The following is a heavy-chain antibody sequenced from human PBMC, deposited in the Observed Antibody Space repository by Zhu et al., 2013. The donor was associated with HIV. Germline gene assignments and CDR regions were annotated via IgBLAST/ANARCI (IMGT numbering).Heavy chain of an antibody. V-gene: IGHV1-3*01. D-gene: IGHD1-7*01. CDR3: ARGTGSTSFSSGDY. CDR1: GYIFTSYA. Sequence: QVQLVQSGAEVKKPGASVKVSCKASGYIFTSYAIHWVRQAPGQRLEWMGWINAGNGNRKYSQKFQGRVTMTRDTSASTAYMELSSLRSEDTAIYYCARGTGSTSFSSGDYWGQGTLVTVSS. CDR2: INAGNGNR. J-gene: IGHJ4*02.